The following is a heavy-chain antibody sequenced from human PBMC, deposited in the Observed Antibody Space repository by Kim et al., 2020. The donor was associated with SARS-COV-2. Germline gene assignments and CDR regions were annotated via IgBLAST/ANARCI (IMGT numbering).Heavy chain of an antibody. V-gene: IGHV3-33*01. D-gene: IGHD3-9*01. Sequence: GGSLRLSCAASGFTFSSYGMHWVRQAPGKGLEWVAVICYGGSNKYYADSVKGRFTISRDNSKNTLYLQMNSLRAEDTAVYYCAREGYFDWPKLDYWGQGTLVTVSS. CDR3: AREGYFDWPKLDY. J-gene: IGHJ4*02. CDR2: ICYGGSNK. CDR1: GFTFSSYG.